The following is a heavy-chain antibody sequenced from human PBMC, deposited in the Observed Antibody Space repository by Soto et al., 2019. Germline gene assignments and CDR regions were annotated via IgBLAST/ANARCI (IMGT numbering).Heavy chain of an antibody. J-gene: IGHJ5*02. D-gene: IGHD5-12*01. V-gene: IGHV1-2*02. CDR1: GYTFTGYY. CDR2: INPNSGGT. CDR3: ARDSVYDNNWFDP. Sequence: ASVKVSCKASGYTFTGYYMHWVRQAPGQGLEWMGWINPNSGGTNYAQKFQGRVTMTRDTSISTAYMELSRLRSDDTAVYYCARDSVYDNNWFDPWGQGTLVTVSS.